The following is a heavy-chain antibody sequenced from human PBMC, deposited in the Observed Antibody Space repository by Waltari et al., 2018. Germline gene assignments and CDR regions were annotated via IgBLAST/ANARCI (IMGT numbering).Heavy chain of an antibody. CDR3: ARTGARWLQFAAFDI. CDR1: GFPFSNYS. Sequence: EVLLVESGGGLVQPGGSWGVAGAASGFPFSNYSLTWVRQAPGKGLEWVANINQDGSEEYYVDSVKGRFTISRDNAKNSLYLEMKTLRAEDTAIYYCARTGARWLQFAAFDIWGQGTMVTVSS. J-gene: IGHJ3*02. CDR2: INQDGSEE. V-gene: IGHV3-7*01. D-gene: IGHD5-12*01.